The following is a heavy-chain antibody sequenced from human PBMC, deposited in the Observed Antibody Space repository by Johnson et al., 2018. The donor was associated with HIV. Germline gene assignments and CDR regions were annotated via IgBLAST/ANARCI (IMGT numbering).Heavy chain of an antibody. CDR1: GFTFSSYG. Sequence: QVQLVESGGGVVQPGGSLRLSCAASGFTFSSYGMHWVRQAPGKGLEWVAVIWYDGSNKYYADSVKGRFTISRDNSKNTLYLQMNSLRAEDTAVYYCAKDFGYPRPRDAFDIWGQGTMVTVSS. J-gene: IGHJ3*02. D-gene: IGHD5-12*01. CDR2: IWYDGSNK. CDR3: AKDFGYPRPRDAFDI. V-gene: IGHV3-33*06.